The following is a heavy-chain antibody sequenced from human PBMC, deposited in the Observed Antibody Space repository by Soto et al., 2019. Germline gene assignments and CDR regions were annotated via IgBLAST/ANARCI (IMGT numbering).Heavy chain of an antibody. CDR2: ISSNSAYI. CDR3: TRDASRDSSARGWFDP. V-gene: IGHV3-21*01. Sequence: GGSLRLSCAASGFTFRSFTMSWVRQASGKGLEWVSTISSNSAYIYYTDALRGRFTISRDNAKNSLHLQMNSLRAEDTAVYYCTRDASRDSSARGWFDPWGPGTLVTVSS. J-gene: IGHJ5*02. D-gene: IGHD6-13*01. CDR1: GFTFRSFT.